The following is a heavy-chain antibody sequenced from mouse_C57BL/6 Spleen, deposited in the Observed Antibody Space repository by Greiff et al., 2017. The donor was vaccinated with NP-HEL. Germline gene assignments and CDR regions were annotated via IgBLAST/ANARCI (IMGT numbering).Heavy chain of an antibody. CDR2: IYPRDGST. J-gene: IGHJ3*01. CDR1: GYTFTSYD. CDR3: ARLYGTAWFAY. Sequence: VKLMESGPELVKPGASVKLSCKASGYTFTSYDINWVKQRPGQGLEWIGWIYPRDGSTKYNEKFKGKATLTVDTSSSTAYMELHSLTSEDSAVYFCARLYGTAWFAYWGQGTLVTVSA. V-gene: IGHV1-85*01. D-gene: IGHD2-1*01.